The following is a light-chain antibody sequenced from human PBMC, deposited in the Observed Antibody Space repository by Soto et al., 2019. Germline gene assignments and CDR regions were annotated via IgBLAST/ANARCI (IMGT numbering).Light chain of an antibody. CDR3: LQSDTFPYT. CDR2: TAS. CDR1: QDIDRW. J-gene: IGKJ2*01. Sequence: DIQMTQSPSSVSASVGDRVIISCRVSQDIDRWLAWFQHKPGKAPKLLISTASSLQSGVPSRFSGSGSGTDFTLTIASLQFEDFATYYCLQSDTFPYTFGLGTKLEIK. V-gene: IGKV1D-12*01.